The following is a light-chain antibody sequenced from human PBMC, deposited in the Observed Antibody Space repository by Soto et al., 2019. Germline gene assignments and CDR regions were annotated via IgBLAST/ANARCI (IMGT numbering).Light chain of an antibody. CDR3: QQYSNYFRT. CDR1: QSVSSW. Sequence: DIQMTQSPSTLSASVGGRVSIVCRASQSVSSWLAWYQQKPGKAPRLLIYKASTLESGVPSRFSGSGSGTEFTLTISSLQPDDFATYYCQQYSNYFRTFGQGTKV. J-gene: IGKJ1*01. CDR2: KAS. V-gene: IGKV1-5*03.